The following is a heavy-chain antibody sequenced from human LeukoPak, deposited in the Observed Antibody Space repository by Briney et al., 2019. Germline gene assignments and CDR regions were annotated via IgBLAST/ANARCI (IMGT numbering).Heavy chain of an antibody. Sequence: ASVKVSCKASGYTFTGYYMHWVRQAPGQGLEWMGRINPNSGGTNHAQKFQGRVTMTRDTSISTAYMELSRLRSDDTAVYYCARDRGGCSSTSCYLNWFDPWGQGTLVTVSS. D-gene: IGHD2-2*01. CDR1: GYTFTGYY. CDR3: ARDRGGCSSTSCYLNWFDP. CDR2: INPNSGGT. J-gene: IGHJ5*02. V-gene: IGHV1-2*06.